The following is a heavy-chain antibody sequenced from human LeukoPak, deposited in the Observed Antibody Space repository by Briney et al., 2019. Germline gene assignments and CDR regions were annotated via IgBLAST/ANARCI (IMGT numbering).Heavy chain of an antibody. J-gene: IGHJ4*02. D-gene: IGHD3-10*01. CDR1: GGSFSGYY. CDR3: ARDERYYGSGKSFVVFDY. CDR2: INHSGST. Sequence: SETLSLTCAVYGGSFSGYYWSWLRQPPGKGLEWIGEINHSGSTNYNPSLKSRVTISVDTSKNQFSLKLGSVTAADTAVYYCARDERYYGSGKSFVVFDYWGQGTLVTVSS. V-gene: IGHV4-34*01.